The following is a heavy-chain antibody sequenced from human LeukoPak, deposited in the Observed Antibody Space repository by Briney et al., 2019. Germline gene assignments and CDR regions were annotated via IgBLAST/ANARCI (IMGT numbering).Heavy chain of an antibody. CDR2: IKSKTDGGTT. V-gene: IGHV3-15*01. J-gene: IGHJ4*02. CDR1: GFTFSNAW. CDR3: AKDRGGLYGDYFVDY. Sequence: GGSLRLSCAASGFTFSNAWMSWVRQAPGKGLEWVGRIKSKTDGGTTDYAAPVKGRFTISRDDSKNTLYLQMNSLRAEDTAVYYCAKDRGGLYGDYFVDYWGQGTLVTVSS. D-gene: IGHD4-17*01.